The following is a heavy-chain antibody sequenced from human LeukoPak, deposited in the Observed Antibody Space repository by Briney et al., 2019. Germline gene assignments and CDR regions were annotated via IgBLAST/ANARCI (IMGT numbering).Heavy chain of an antibody. D-gene: IGHD6-19*01. J-gene: IGHJ4*02. V-gene: IGHV3-23*01. CDR3: AKVGGDSGWYFDY. CDR1: GFTFSIYA. Sequence: PGGSLRLSCSASGFTFSIYAMNWVRQAPGKGLEWGSTIRDSGSSTYYADSVKGRFTISRDNSKNTLYLQMNNLRAEDTAVYYCAKVGGDSGWYFDYWGQGTLVTVSS. CDR2: IRDSGSST.